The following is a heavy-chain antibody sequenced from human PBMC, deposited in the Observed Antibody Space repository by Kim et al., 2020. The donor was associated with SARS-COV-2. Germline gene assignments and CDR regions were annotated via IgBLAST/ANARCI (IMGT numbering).Heavy chain of an antibody. CDR3: AIYQAVRGVIIKGLDY. V-gene: IGHV3-11*01. CDR1: GFTFSDYY. D-gene: IGHD3-10*01. Sequence: GGSLRLSCAASGFTFSDYYMSWIRQAPGKGLEWVSYISSSGSTIYYADSVKGRFTISRDNAKNSLYLQMNSLRAEDTAVYYCAIYQAVRGVIIKGLDYWGQGTLVTVSS. J-gene: IGHJ4*02. CDR2: ISSSGSTI.